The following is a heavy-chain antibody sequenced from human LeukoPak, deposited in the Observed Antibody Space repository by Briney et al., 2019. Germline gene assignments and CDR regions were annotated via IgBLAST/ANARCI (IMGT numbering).Heavy chain of an antibody. CDR1: GSSFTSYW. CDR2: IYPGDSDT. CDR3: ARSSGVVRGIVIGMDV. J-gene: IGHJ6*04. Sequence: LGESLKISCQGSGSSFTSYWIGWVRQLPGKGLEWMGIIYPGDSDTRYSPSFQGQVTISADKSISTAYLQWSSLKASDTAMYYCARSSGVVRGIVIGMDVWGKGTTVTVSS. D-gene: IGHD3-10*01. V-gene: IGHV5-51*01.